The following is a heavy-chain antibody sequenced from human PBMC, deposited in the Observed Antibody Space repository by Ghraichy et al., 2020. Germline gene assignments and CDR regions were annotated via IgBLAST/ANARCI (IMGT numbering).Heavy chain of an antibody. CDR2: ISGSGGST. D-gene: IGHD2-15*01. CDR3: AKESERGRSGGSCYLY. CDR1: GFTFSSYA. V-gene: IGHV3-23*01. Sequence: GGSLRLSCAASGFTFSSYAMSWVRQAPGKGLEWVSAISGSGGSTYYADSVKGRFTISRDNSKNTLYLQMNSLRAEDTAVYYCAKESERGRSGGSCYLYWGQGTLVTVSS. J-gene: IGHJ4*02.